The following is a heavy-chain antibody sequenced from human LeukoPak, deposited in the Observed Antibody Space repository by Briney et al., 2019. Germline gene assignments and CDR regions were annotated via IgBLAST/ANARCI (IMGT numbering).Heavy chain of an antibody. V-gene: IGHV3-21*04. J-gene: IGHJ4*02. CDR2: ISKNSIYI. D-gene: IGHD2-15*01. CDR3: ASSYCSVANCYAFDY. Sequence: GGSLRLSCVTSGFTFSIYSMNWVRQAPGKGLEWVSCISKNSIYIDYGGSVKGRFTISRDNAKNSLYLQMNSLRAEDTAVYYCASSYCSVANCYAFDYWGQGTLVTVSS. CDR1: GFTFSIYS.